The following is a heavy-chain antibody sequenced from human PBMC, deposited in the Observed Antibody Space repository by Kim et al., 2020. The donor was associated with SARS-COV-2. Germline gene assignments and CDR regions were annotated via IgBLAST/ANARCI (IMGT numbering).Heavy chain of an antibody. Sequence: SVKVSCKASGGTFSSYAISWVRQAPGQGLEWMGRIIPILGIANYAQKFQGRVTITADTSTSTAYMDLSSLRSEDTAVYYCARDHADIGGWTHIHYYYHG. D-gene: IGHD2-15*01. J-gene: IGHJ6*01. CDR1: GGTFSSYA. CDR3: ARDHADIGGWTHIHYYYHG. CDR2: IIPILGIA. V-gene: IGHV1-69*04.